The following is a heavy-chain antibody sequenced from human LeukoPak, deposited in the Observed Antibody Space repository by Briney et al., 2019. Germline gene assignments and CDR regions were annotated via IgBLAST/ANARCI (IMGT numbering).Heavy chain of an antibody. CDR3: ARAGHYYDSSGQYYFDY. V-gene: IGHV4-4*07. D-gene: IGHD3-22*01. CDR1: GGSLSSYY. Sequence: SETLSLTCTVSGGSLSSYYWSWLRQPAGKGLEGIGRIYTSGSTNYNPSLKSRVTMSVDTSKNQFSLKLSSVTAADTAVYYCARAGHYYDSSGQYYFDYWGQGTLVTVSS. CDR2: IYTSGST. J-gene: IGHJ4*02.